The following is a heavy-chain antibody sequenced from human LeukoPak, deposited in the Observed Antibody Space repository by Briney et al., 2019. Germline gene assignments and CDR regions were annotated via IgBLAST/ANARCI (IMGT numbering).Heavy chain of an antibody. V-gene: IGHV4-34*01. CDR2: VNESGGT. CDR3: ARGGYYGSGNDFRFDP. Sequence: SETLSLTCAVYIDSFSNYHWNWIRQTPAKVMEWIGEVNESGGTNISPSLKSRVTISVDTSKSQFSLKLSSVTAADTAIYYCARGGYYGSGNDFRFDPWGQGTLVTVSS. D-gene: IGHD3-10*01. J-gene: IGHJ5*02. CDR1: IDSFSNYH.